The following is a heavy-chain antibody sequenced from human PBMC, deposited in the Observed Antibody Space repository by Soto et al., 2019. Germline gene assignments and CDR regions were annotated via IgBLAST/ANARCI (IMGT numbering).Heavy chain of an antibody. J-gene: IGHJ6*02. V-gene: IGHV4-61*01. CDR2: IYYSGST. Sequence: SETLSLTCTVSGCSVSSGSYYWSWIRQPPGKGLEWIGYIYYSGSTNYNPSLKSRVTISVDTSKNQFSLKLSSVTAADTAVYYCASSGSSLVAGDYYYYGMDVWGQGTTVTVSS. CDR1: GCSVSSGSYY. CDR3: ASSGSSLVAGDYYYYGMDV. D-gene: IGHD3-10*01.